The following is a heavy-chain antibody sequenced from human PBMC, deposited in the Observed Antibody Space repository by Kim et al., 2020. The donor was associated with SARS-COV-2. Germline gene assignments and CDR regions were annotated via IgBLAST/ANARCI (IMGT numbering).Heavy chain of an antibody. CDR2: IKQDGSEK. Sequence: GGSLRLSCAASGFTFSSYWMSWVRQAPGKGLEWVANIKQDGSEKYYVDSVKGRFTISRDNAKNSLYLQMNSLRAEDTAVYYCARLLGYCSGGSCYGYYYYGMDVWGQGTTVTVSS. CDR3: ARLLGYCSGGSCYGYYYYGMDV. CDR1: GFTFSSYW. D-gene: IGHD2-15*01. V-gene: IGHV3-7*03. J-gene: IGHJ6*02.